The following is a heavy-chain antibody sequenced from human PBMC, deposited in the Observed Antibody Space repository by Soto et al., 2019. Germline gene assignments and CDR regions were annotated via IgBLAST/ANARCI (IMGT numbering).Heavy chain of an antibody. V-gene: IGHV3-23*01. D-gene: IGHD4-17*01. Sequence: HPGGSLRLSCAASGFTFSSYAMSWVRQAPGKGLEWVSAISGSGGSTYYADSVKGRFTISRDNSKNTLYLQMNSLRAEDTAVYYCAGTLRWQAYYFDYWGQGTLVTVSS. J-gene: IGHJ4*02. CDR1: GFTFSSYA. CDR3: AGTLRWQAYYFDY. CDR2: ISGSGGST.